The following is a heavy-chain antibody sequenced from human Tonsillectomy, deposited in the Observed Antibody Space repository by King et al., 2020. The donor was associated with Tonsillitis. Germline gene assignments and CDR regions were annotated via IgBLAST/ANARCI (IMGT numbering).Heavy chain of an antibody. D-gene: IGHD2/OR15-2a*01. CDR3: ARDKARKGEYLFAMVY. J-gene: IGHJ4*02. V-gene: IGHV1-2*04. Sequence: QLVQSGAEVKKPGASVKVSCKGSGYTFSDYYIHWVRQAPGQGLEWMGWININSGAKKYAENFQGWVSMSRDTSISTAYLEVNSLKSDNTAGYFCARDKARKGEYLFAMVYRGQGSLITFSS. CDR2: ININSGAK. CDR1: GYTFSDYY.